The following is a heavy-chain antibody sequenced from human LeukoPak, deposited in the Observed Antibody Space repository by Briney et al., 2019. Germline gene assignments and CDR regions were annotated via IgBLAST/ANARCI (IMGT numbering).Heavy chain of an antibody. D-gene: IGHD4-17*01. V-gene: IGHV3-23*01. CDR3: AKDPRPMTTVKNYYYYMDV. Sequence: GGSLRLSCAASGFTFSSYAMSWVRQAPGKGLEWVSAISGSGGSTYYADSVKGRFTISRDNSKNTLYLQMNSLRAEDTAVYYCAKDPRPMTTVKNYYYYMDVWGKGTTVTVSS. CDR1: GFTFSSYA. J-gene: IGHJ6*03. CDR2: ISGSGGST.